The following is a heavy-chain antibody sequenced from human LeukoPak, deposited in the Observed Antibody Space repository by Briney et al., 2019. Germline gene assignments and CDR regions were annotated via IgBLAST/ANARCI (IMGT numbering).Heavy chain of an antibody. CDR2: IYYSGST. CDR1: GGSISSCSYY. V-gene: IGHV4-39*01. J-gene: IGHJ6*02. CDR3: ARQGCSSTSCYRGVYYYGMDV. Sequence: PSETLSLTCTVSGGSISSCSYYWGWIRQPPGKGLEWIRSIYYSGSTYYTPSLKSRVTISVDTSKNQFSLKLSSVTAADTAVYYCARQGCSSTSCYRGVYYYGMDVWGQGTTVTVSS. D-gene: IGHD2-2*01.